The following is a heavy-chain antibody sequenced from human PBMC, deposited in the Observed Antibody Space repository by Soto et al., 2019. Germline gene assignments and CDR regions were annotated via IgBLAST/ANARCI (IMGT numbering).Heavy chain of an antibody. V-gene: IGHV4-31*03. CDR2: IQYGGST. CDR3: AREVGYPGEYFDY. Sequence: QVQLQESGPGLVEPSQTLSLTCTVSGGSISIDDYYWSWIRQHPGKGLEWIGYIQYGGSTFYNPSLKSRVIISVDTSKTQSSLALSSVTAADTAVYYCAREVGYPGEYFDYWGQGTLVTVSS. D-gene: IGHD1-26*01. J-gene: IGHJ4*02. CDR1: GGSISIDDYY.